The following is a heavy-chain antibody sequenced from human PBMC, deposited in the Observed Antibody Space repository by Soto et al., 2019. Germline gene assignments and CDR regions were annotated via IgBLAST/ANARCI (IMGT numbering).Heavy chain of an antibody. V-gene: IGHV1-69*13. J-gene: IGHJ5*02. CDR2: IIPIFGTA. CDR3: ARDYSSPYSRKANNWFDP. CDR1: GGTFSGYA. Sequence: SVKVSCKASGGTFSGYAITWVRQAPGQGLEWMGGIIPIFGTANYAQKFQGRVTITADESTSTAYMELRSLRSEDTAVYYCARDYSSPYSRKANNWFDPWGQGTLVTVSS. D-gene: IGHD6-13*01.